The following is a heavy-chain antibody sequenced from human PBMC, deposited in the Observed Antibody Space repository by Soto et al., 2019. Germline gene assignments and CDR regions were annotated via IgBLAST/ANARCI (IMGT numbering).Heavy chain of an antibody. CDR3: ARDRYYYDSSGYLLYYYYYGMDV. D-gene: IGHD3-22*01. V-gene: IGHV3-48*02. CDR2: ISSSSSTI. CDR1: GFTFSSYS. Sequence: TGGSLRLSCAASGFTFSSYSMNWVRQAPGKGLEWVSYISSSSSTIYYADSVKGRFTISRDNAKNSLYLQMNSLRDEDTAVYYCARDRYYYDSSGYLLYYYYYGMDVWGQGTTVTVS. J-gene: IGHJ6*02.